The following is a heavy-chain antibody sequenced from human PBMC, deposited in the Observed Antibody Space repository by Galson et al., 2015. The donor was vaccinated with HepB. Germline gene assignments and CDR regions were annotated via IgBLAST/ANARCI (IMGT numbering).Heavy chain of an antibody. CDR1: GYSFTSYW. J-gene: IGHJ6*02. CDR2: IDPSDSYT. Sequence: QSGAEVKKPGESLRISCKGSGYSFTSYWISWVRQMPGKGLEWMGRIDPSDSYTNYSPSFQGHVTISADKSISTAYLQWSSLKASDTAMYYCARHPRPGIAVAGTDYYYGMDVWGQGTTVTVSS. D-gene: IGHD6-19*01. V-gene: IGHV5-10-1*01. CDR3: ARHPRPGIAVAGTDYYYGMDV.